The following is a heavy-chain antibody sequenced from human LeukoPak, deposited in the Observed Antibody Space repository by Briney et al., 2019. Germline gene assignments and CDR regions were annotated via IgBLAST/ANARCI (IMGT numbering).Heavy chain of an antibody. V-gene: IGHV4-39*01. Sequence: PSETLSLTCTASGDSISSSRFYWAWIRQPPGRGLEWIGSIPYTGRTFYSPSLKSRVTISVDTSKNQFSLRLGSVTASDTAVYYCARRDVGATIDYWGQGTLVTVSS. J-gene: IGHJ4*02. D-gene: IGHD1-26*01. CDR3: ARRDVGATIDY. CDR2: IPYTGRT. CDR1: GDSISSSRFY.